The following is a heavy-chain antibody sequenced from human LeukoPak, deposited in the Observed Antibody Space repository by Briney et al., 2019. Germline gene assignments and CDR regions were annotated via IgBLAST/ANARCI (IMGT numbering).Heavy chain of an antibody. J-gene: IGHJ6*02. CDR1: GYTLTELS. Sequence: ASVKVSCKVSGYTLTELSMHWVRQAPGKGLEWMGGFDPEDGETIYARKFQGRVTMTTDTSTSTAYMELRSLRSDDTAVYYCARVGGIGSYYSDYYYYGMDVWGQGTTVTVSS. CDR3: ARVGGIGSYYSDYYYYGMDV. D-gene: IGHD1-26*01. CDR2: FDPEDGET. V-gene: IGHV1-24*01.